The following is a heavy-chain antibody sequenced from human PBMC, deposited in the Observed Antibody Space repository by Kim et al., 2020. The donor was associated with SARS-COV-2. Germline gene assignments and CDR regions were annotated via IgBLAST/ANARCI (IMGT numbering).Heavy chain of an antibody. Sequence: YADSVKGRFTISRDNAKNSLYLQMNSLRAEDTAVYYCARYQMGSSSAFDIWGQGTMVTVSS. V-gene: IGHV3-11*06. D-gene: IGHD6-13*01. CDR3: ARYQMGSSSAFDI. J-gene: IGHJ3*02.